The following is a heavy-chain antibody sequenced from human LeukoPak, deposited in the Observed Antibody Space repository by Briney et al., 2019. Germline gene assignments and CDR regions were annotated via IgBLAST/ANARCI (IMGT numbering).Heavy chain of an antibody. V-gene: IGHV3-23*01. J-gene: IGHJ4*02. D-gene: IGHD1-26*01. CDR1: GLIFSSYA. CDR3: VRDRGSGSSKGGY. Sequence: GGSLRLSRAASGLIFSSYAMNWVRQSPGKGLEWVSAISGSGGTTYYADSVKGRFTISRDNSKNTLYLQMNSLRAEDTAVYYCVRDRGSGSSKGGYWGQGTLVTVSS. CDR2: ISGSGGTT.